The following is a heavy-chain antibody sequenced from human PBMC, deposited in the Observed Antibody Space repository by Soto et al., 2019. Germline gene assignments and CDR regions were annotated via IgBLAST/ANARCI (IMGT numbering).Heavy chain of an antibody. CDR3: ARSGGRYFDY. J-gene: IGHJ4*02. CDR1: GGSISSYY. V-gene: IGHV4-59*01. D-gene: IGHD2-15*01. CDR2: IYYSGST. Sequence: PSETLSLTCTVSGGSISSYYWSWIRQPPGKGLEWIGYIYYSGSTNYNPSLKSRVTISVGTSKNQFSLKLSSVTAADTAVYYCARSGGRYFDYWGQGTLVTVSS.